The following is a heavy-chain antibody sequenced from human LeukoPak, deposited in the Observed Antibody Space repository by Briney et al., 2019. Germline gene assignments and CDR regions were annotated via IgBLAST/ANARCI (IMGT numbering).Heavy chain of an antibody. D-gene: IGHD3-3*01. CDR3: ARAPPDFWSGSAIHYYYYMDV. V-gene: IGHV4-34*01. CDR1: GRSFSGYY. J-gene: IGHJ6*03. Sequence: PSETLSLTCAVYGRSFSGYYWSWIRQPPGKGLDWIGEINHSGSTNYNPSLKSRVTISVETPKNQFSLKRSSVTAADTAVYYCARAPPDFWSGSAIHYYYYMDVWGKGTTVTISS. CDR2: INHSGST.